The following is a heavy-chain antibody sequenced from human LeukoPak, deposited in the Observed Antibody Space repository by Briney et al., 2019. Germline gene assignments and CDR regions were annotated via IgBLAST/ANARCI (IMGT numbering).Heavy chain of an antibody. CDR1: GFTSTNYA. Sequence: GGSLRLSCAASGFTSTNYAMTWVRQAPGKGLEWVSTISGSGGYTYYAESVKGRLIISRDNSKNTLYLQMNSLRVEDTAIYYCAKIEGGVRGFFDPWGQGTLVSVSS. J-gene: IGHJ5*02. CDR3: AKIEGGVRGFFDP. D-gene: IGHD3-16*01. CDR2: ISGSGGYT. V-gene: IGHV3-23*01.